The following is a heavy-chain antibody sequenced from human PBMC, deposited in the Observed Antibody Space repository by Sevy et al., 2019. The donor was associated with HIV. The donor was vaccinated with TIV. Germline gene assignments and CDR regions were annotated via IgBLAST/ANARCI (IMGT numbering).Heavy chain of an antibody. J-gene: IGHJ4*02. V-gene: IGHV3-49*03. CDR2: IRSKAYGGTT. Sequence: GGSLRLSCTASGFTFGDYAMSWFRQAPGKGLEWVGFIRSKAYGGTTEYAASMKGRFTISRDDSKSIAYLQMNSLKTEDTAVYYCTRDLAQWPPTHFDYWGQGTLVTVSS. CDR1: GFTFGDYA. D-gene: IGHD6-19*01. CDR3: TRDLAQWPPTHFDY.